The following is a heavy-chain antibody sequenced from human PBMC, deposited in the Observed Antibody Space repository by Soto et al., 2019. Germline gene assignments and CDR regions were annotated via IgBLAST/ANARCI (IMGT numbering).Heavy chain of an antibody. CDR3: VRGGRHGFDY. CDR2: IKEDGSEK. Sequence: EVQLVESGGGLVQPGGSLRLSCAASGFIFSNFWMSWVRQAPGKGLEWVANIKEDGSEKDHVDAVKGRFTISRDNVQNLMYLQMDSLRADDTAGYKCVRGGRHGFDYCGQGTLVTVSS. D-gene: IGHD1-26*01. V-gene: IGHV3-7*05. J-gene: IGHJ4*02. CDR1: GFIFSNFW.